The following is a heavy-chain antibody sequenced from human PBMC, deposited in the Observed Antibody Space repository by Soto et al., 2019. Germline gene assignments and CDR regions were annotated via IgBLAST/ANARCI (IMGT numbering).Heavy chain of an antibody. V-gene: IGHV3-30*18. D-gene: IGHD3-3*01. CDR1: GFTFSSYG. CDR3: AKDERYYDFGSGYYIYYYYYMDG. Sequence: GGSLRLSCAASGFTFSSYGMHWVRQAPGKGLEWVAVISYDGSNKYYADSVKGRFTISRDNSKNTLYLQMNSLRAEDTAVYYCAKDERYYDFGSGYYIYYYYYMDGWGKGTTVTVSS. CDR2: ISYDGSNK. J-gene: IGHJ6*03.